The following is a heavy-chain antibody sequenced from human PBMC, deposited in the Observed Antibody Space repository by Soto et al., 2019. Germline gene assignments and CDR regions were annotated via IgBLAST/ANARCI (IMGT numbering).Heavy chain of an antibody. J-gene: IGHJ4*02. V-gene: IGHV1-69*01. Sequence: QVQLVQSGTELKKPGSSVNVSCKASGGTFDSYAITWVRQAPGQGLEWMGGIIPIFKTPKYAQKFQGRVTITADESSSTASMELSSLTSEDTALYYCVRGHGYNGAHFDYWGQGTLVTVSS. CDR3: VRGHGYNGAHFDY. D-gene: IGHD5-12*01. CDR2: IIPIFKTP. CDR1: GGTFDSYA.